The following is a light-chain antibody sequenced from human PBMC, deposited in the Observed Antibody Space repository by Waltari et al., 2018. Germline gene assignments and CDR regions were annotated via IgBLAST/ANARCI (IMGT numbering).Light chain of an antibody. CDR1: QDISNY. CDR3: QQRT. CDR2: DAS. Sequence: DIQMTQSPSFLSDSVVDRVTITCQASQDISNYLNWYQQKPGKAPKLLIYDASNLETGVPSRFSGSGSGPDFTFTISSLQPEDIATYYCQQRTFGPGTKVDIK. J-gene: IGKJ3*01. V-gene: IGKV1-33*01.